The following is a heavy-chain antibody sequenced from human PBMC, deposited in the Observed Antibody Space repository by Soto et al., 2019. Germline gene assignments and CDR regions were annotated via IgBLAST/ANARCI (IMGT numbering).Heavy chain of an antibody. V-gene: IGHV3-48*02. D-gene: IGHD3-10*01. CDR2: ITSGGDTM. CDR3: ARLHQGRVRGVTSQ. Sequence: GGSLRLSCAASGFLFSTYSMNWVRQAPGKGLDWISYITSGGDTMYYADSVKGRFTISRDDAKNSLYLQMSSPRDEDTAVYYGARLHQGRVRGVTSQWGQGTLVTVSS. J-gene: IGHJ4*02. CDR1: GFLFSTYS.